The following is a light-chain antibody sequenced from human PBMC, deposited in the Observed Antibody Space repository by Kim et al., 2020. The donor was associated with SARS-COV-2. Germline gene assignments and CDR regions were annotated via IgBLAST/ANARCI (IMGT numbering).Light chain of an antibody. J-gene: IGKJ2*01. CDR1: QAIYKY. V-gene: IGKV1-27*01. CDR2: DAS. CDR3: QKYDVAPYT. Sequence: AAVGDRVTITCRASQAIYKYLNWYQQKPGKVPKLLMYDASTLPSGFPSRFSGRGSGTSFTLTISSLQPEDVATYYCQKYDVAPYTFGQGTKLEI.